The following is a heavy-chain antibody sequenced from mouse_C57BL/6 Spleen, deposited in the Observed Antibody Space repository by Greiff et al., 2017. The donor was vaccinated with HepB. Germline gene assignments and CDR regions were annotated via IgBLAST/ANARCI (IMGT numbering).Heavy chain of an antibody. CDR1: GYTFTSYW. J-gene: IGHJ4*01. Sequence: QVQLQQSGAELVKPGASVKLSCKASGYTFTSYWMQWVKQRPGQGLEWIGEIDPSDSYTNYNQKFKGNATLTVDTSSSTAYMQLSSLTSEDSAVYYCARGDYGNYGGGAMDYWGQGTSVTVSS. CDR3: ARGDYGNYGGGAMDY. CDR2: IDPSDSYT. V-gene: IGHV1-50*01. D-gene: IGHD2-1*01.